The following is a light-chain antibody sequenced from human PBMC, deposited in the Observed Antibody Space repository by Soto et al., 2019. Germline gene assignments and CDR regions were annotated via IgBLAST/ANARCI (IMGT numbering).Light chain of an antibody. CDR1: QNIDRY. CDR3: QQYGTSPRT. Sequence: DIQMTQSPSSLSASVGDRVSISCRTSQNIDRYLNWYQQKPGKAPQVLISGAASLQSGVPSRFSGSGSGTDFTLTISRLDPEDFAVYYCQQYGTSPRTFGQGTKVEIK. V-gene: IGKV1-39*01. J-gene: IGKJ1*01. CDR2: GAA.